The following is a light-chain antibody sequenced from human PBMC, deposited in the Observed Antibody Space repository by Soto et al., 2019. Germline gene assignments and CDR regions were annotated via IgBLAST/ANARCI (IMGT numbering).Light chain of an antibody. CDR3: QQYSSYSSWT. J-gene: IGKJ1*01. CDR2: DIS. V-gene: IGKV1-5*01. Sequence: DIQMTQSPSTLSVSVGDRVTITCRASQPVNKFLGWYQQKPGKAPNLLIYDISTLERGVPSRFSGSGSGTEFTLTISSLQADDFAIYYCQQYSSYSSWTFGQGTKVEI. CDR1: QPVNKF.